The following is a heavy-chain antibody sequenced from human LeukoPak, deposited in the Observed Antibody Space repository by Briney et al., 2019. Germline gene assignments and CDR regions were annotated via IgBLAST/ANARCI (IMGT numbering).Heavy chain of an antibody. CDR2: IWYDGSNK. Sequence: GGSLRLSWAASGFTFSSYGMHWVRQAPGKGLEWVAVIWYDGSNKYYADSVKGRFTISRDNSKNTLYLQMNSPRAEDTAVYYCARSWNYYYMDVWGKGTTVTVSS. V-gene: IGHV3-33*01. J-gene: IGHJ6*03. CDR1: GFTFSSYG. CDR3: ARSWNYYYMDV. D-gene: IGHD6-13*01.